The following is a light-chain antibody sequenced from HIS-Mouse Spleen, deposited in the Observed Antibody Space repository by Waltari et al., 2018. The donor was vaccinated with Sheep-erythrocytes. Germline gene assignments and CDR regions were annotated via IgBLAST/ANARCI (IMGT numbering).Light chain of an antibody. Sequence: QSALTQPRSVSGSPGQSVTISCTGTSSDVGGYNYVSWYQQHPGKAPKLRLYDVSKRPTGVPDGLSGSKSGNTASLTISGLQAEDEADYYCCSYAGSYNHVFATGTKVTVL. CDR2: DVS. J-gene: IGLJ1*01. CDR1: SSDVGGYNY. V-gene: IGLV2-11*01. CDR3: CSYAGSYNHV.